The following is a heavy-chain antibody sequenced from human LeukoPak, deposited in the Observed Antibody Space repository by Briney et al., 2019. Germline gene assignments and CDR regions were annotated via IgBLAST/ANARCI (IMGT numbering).Heavy chain of an antibody. CDR3: ARHGDWNDIQY. Sequence: SETLSLTCTVSGGSISSYYWSWIRQPPGKGLEWIGYIYYSGSTNYNPSLKSRVTISVDTSKNQFSLKLTSVTASDTAVYSCARHGDWNDIQYWGQGILVTVSS. CDR2: IYYSGST. D-gene: IGHD1-1*01. CDR1: GGSISSYY. J-gene: IGHJ4*02. V-gene: IGHV4-59*08.